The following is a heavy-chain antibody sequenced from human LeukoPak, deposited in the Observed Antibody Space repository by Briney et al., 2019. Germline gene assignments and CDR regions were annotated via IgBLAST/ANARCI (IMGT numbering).Heavy chain of an antibody. V-gene: IGHV1-69*05. CDR1: GYTLTGYY. CDR2: IIPIFGTA. CDR3: ARDPYDFWSGLDY. J-gene: IGHJ4*02. D-gene: IGHD3-3*01. Sequence: SVKVXCKASGYTLTGYYMHWVRQAPGQGLEWMGGIIPIFGTANYAQKFQGRVTITTDESTSTAYMELSSLRSEDTAVYYCARDPYDFWSGLDYWGQGTLVTVSS.